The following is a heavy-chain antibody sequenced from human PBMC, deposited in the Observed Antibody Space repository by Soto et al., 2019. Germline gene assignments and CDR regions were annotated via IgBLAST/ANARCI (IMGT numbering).Heavy chain of an antibody. D-gene: IGHD6-13*01. V-gene: IGHV4-30-4*02. J-gene: IGHJ4*02. CDR1: GGTINSGDYF. CDR2: IFYTGST. Sequence: PSETLSLTCSVSGGTINSGDYFWSWIRQPPGKGLEWIGSIFYTGSTYYSPSLKSRVTISEDTSKSQFSLKVNSMTAADTAVYYCARYRREAVAGYTLDNWGQGILVTVSS. CDR3: ARYRREAVAGYTLDN.